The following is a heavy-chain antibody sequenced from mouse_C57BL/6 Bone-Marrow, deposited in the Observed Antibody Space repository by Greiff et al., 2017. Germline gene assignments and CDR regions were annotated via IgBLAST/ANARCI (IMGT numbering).Heavy chain of an antibody. D-gene: IGHD1-1*01. CDR3: SRQVTTVLDTRYFDV. CDR2: ISGGGGNT. Sequence: VPLKESGGGLVQPGGSLKLSCASSGFTLSSYTMSWVRQTPATRLQWVSAISGGGGNTYYPDTVPGRFTISSDNDKYNLYLQMSSVRSDETALYYCSRQVTTVLDTRYFDVWGTGTTVTVSS. J-gene: IGHJ1*03. CDR1: GFTLSSYT. V-gene: IGHV5-9*01.